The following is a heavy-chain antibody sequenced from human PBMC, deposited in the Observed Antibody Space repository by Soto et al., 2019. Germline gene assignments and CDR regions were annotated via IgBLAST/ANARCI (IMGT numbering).Heavy chain of an antibody. J-gene: IGHJ6*02. Sequence: GGSLRLSCAASGFTFSSYWMHWVRQAPGKGLVWVSRISSGGSSTTYADSVKGRFTISRDNVKNTLYLQMSSLRAEDTAVYYCARETYYYYGMDVWGQGTTVTVSS. CDR3: ARETYYYYGMDV. CDR1: GFTFSSYW. V-gene: IGHV3-74*01. CDR2: ISSGGSST.